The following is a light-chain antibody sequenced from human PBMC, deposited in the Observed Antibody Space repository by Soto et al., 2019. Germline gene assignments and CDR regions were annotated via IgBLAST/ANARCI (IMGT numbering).Light chain of an antibody. CDR1: QSLSDNY. V-gene: IGKV3-20*01. Sequence: EIVLTQSPGTLSLSPGERATLSCRASQSLSDNYLAWYQQKSGQAPRLLIYGASSRATGIPDRFSGSGSGTDFTLTISRLEPEDFAVYYCQQYHRSPWTFGQGTMVEIK. J-gene: IGKJ1*01. CDR2: GAS. CDR3: QQYHRSPWT.